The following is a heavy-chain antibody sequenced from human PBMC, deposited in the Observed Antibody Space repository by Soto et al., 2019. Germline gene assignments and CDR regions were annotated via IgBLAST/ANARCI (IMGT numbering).Heavy chain of an antibody. J-gene: IGHJ4*02. D-gene: IGHD2-8*01. CDR2: IYSGDSDT. CDR1: GYSFTSYW. Sequence: EVQLVQSGAEVKKPGESLKISCKGSGYSFTSYWIGWVRQMPGKGLEWMGIIYSGDSDTRYSPSFQGQVTISADKSISTAYLQWSSRKASDTAMYYCARRLKLGLNLRARWYYFDYWGQGTLVTVSS. CDR3: ARRLKLGLNLRARWYYFDY. V-gene: IGHV5-51*03.